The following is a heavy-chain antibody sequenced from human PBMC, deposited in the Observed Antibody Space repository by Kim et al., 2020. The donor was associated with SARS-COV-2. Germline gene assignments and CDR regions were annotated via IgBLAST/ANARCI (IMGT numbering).Heavy chain of an antibody. Sequence: ASVKVSCKASGYTFTSYGISWVRQAPGQGLEWMGWISAYNGNTNYAQKLQGRVTMTTDTSTSTAYMELRSLRSDDTAVYYCARDQYFSPGTTGTGPADYWGQGTLVTVSS. CDR1: GYTFTSYG. D-gene: IGHD1-1*01. CDR3: ARDQYFSPGTTGTGPADY. V-gene: IGHV1-18*01. J-gene: IGHJ4*02. CDR2: ISAYNGNT.